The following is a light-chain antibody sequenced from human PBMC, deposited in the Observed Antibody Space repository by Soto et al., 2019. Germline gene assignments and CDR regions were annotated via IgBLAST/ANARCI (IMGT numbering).Light chain of an antibody. CDR3: QQRSNWPPEIT. CDR2: GAS. J-gene: IGKJ5*01. Sequence: VMTQSPATLSLSPGERATLSCRALQSVSSNLAWYQQKPGQAPRLLIYGASNRATGIPARVSGSGSGTDFTLTISSLEPEDFAVYYCQQRSNWPPEITFGQGTRLEIK. CDR1: QSVSSN. V-gene: IGKV3-11*01.